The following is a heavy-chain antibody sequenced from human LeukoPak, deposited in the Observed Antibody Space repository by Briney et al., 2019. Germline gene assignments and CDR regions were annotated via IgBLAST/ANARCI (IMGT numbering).Heavy chain of an antibody. J-gene: IGHJ6*02. Sequence: SVKVSCKASGGTFSSYAISWVRQAPGQGLEWMGRIIPILGIANYAQKFQGRVTITADKSTSTAYMELSSLRSDDTAVYYCARYGSGWYANGMDVWGQGTTVTVSS. CDR3: ARYGSGWYANGMDV. D-gene: IGHD6-19*01. V-gene: IGHV1-69*04. CDR2: IIPILGIA. CDR1: GGTFSSYA.